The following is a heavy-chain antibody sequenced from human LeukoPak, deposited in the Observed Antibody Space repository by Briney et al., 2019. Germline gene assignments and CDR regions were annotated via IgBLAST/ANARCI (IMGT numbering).Heavy chain of an antibody. V-gene: IGHV3-23*01. CDR2: ISGSGGST. CDR3: GKAPMVRGVIIST. CDR1: GFTFSSYA. D-gene: IGHD3-10*01. J-gene: IGHJ5*02. Sequence: PGGSLRLSCAASGFTFSSYAMSWVRQAPGKGLEWVSAISGSGGSTYYADSVKGRFTTSTDNSKNTPYPQMNSLRAEETAGYYCGKAPMVRGVIISTWGQGTLVTVSS.